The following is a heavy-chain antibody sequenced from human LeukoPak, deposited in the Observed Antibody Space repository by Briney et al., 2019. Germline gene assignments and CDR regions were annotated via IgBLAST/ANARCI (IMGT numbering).Heavy chain of an antibody. J-gene: IGHJ4*02. CDR3: ARDQGSLTRSWYTGY. CDR1: GYTFTGYH. Sequence: ASVKVSCKASGYTFTGYHIHWVRQAPGQGPEWMGRINPYSGDTNFAQKFQGRVTMTRDTSITTAYMDLSSLTPDDTAVYFCARDQGSLTRSWYTGYWGQGTQVTVSS. CDR2: INPYSGDT. D-gene: IGHD6-13*01. V-gene: IGHV1-2*06.